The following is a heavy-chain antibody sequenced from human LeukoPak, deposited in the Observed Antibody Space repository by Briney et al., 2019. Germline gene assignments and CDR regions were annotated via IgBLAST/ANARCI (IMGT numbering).Heavy chain of an antibody. V-gene: IGHV3-23*01. CDR2: ISGSGGST. D-gene: IGHD2-8*01. CDR3: AKDSDVLMVYASHFDY. CDR1: GFTFSSYG. J-gene: IGHJ4*02. Sequence: GGSLRLSWAASGFTFSSYGMSWVRQAPGKGLEWVSVISGSGGSTYYADSVKGRFTISRDNSKNTLYLQMNSLRAEDTAVYYCAKDSDVLMVYASHFDYWGQGTLVTVSS.